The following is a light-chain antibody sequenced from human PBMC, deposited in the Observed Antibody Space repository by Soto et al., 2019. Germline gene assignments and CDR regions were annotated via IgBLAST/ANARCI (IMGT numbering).Light chain of an antibody. CDR2: AAS. CDR1: QSVNSN. CDR3: QQYYDWPPVT. Sequence: EVVMTQSPATLSVSPWERATLSCMASQSVNSNLAWYQQKPGQAPRLLIYAASNRATGIPARFRGSESGTEFNLTISSLQSEDFAVYYCQQYYDWPPVTFGGGSKVDIK. J-gene: IGKJ4*01. V-gene: IGKV3-15*01.